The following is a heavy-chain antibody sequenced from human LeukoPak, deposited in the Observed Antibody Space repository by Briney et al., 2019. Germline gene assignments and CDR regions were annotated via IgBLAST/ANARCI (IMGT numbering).Heavy chain of an antibody. CDR2: ISAHNSNT. D-gene: IGHD3-22*01. J-gene: IGHJ5*02. V-gene: IGHV1-18*01. Sequence: ASVKVSCKASGYTFNSYGISWVRQAPGQGLEWMGLISAHNSNTNYAQKLQGRVTMTTDTFTSTAYMELRSLRSDDTAVYYCARAYFYESSGYLQTWGQGTLVTVSS. CDR1: GYTFNSYG. CDR3: ARAYFYESSGYLQT.